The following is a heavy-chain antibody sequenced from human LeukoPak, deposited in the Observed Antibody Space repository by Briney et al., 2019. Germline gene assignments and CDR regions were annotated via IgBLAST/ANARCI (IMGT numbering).Heavy chain of an antibody. CDR3: ARDGASMTPFDY. D-gene: IGHD2/OR15-2a*01. CDR2: IWYDGSNK. V-gene: IGHV3-33*01. Sequence: GGSLRLSCAASGFTFTSYGMHWVHQAPGKGLEWVAVIWYDGSNKYYADSVKGRFTISRDNSKNTLYLQMNSLRAEDTAVYYCARDGASMTPFDYWGQGTLVTVSS. CDR1: GFTFTSYG. J-gene: IGHJ4*02.